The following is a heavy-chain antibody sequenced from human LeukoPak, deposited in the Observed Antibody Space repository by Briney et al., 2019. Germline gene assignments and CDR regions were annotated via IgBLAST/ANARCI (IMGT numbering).Heavy chain of an antibody. V-gene: IGHV3-7*01. CDR2: IKQDGSEK. D-gene: IGHD1-26*01. J-gene: IGHJ4*02. CDR3: ARPKWELAIDY. Sequence: PGGSLRLSCAASGFTFSSYWMSWVRQAPGRGLEWVANIKQDGSEKYYVDSVKGRFTISRDNAKHSLYLQMNSLRAEDTAVYYCARPKWELAIDYWGQGTLVTVSS. CDR1: GFTFSSYW.